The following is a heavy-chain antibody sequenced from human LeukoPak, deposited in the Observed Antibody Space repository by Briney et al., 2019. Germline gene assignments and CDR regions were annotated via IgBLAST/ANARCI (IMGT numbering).Heavy chain of an antibody. CDR1: GGSISSGSYY. J-gene: IGHJ2*01. D-gene: IGHD6-13*01. CDR3: ARVYYSSSYDYWYFDL. V-gene: IGHV4-61*01. Sequence: SQTLSLTCTVSGGSISSGSYYWGWIRQPPGKGLEWIGYKDYSGSTNYNRSLKSRVTISVDTSKNQFSLKLSSVTAADTAVYYCARVYYSSSYDYWYFDLWGRGTLVTVSS. CDR2: KDYSGST.